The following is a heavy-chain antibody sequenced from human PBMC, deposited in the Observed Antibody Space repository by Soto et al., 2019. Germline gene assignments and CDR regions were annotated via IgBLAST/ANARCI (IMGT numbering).Heavy chain of an antibody. CDR1: GYTFTGYY. V-gene: IGHV1-2*04. CDR3: ATSTYYYDSSGYPMDV. D-gene: IGHD3-22*01. J-gene: IGHJ6*02. Sequence: ASVKVSCKASGYTFTGYYMHWVRQAPGQGLGWVGWINPNSGGTNYAQKFQGWVTMTRDTSISTAYMELSRLRSDDTAVYYCATSTYYYDSSGYPMDVWGQGTTVTVSS. CDR2: INPNSGGT.